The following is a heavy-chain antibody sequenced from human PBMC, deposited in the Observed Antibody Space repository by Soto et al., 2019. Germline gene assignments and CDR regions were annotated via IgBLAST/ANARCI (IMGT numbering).Heavy chain of an antibody. CDR2: ISYDGSNK. CDR1: GFTFSSYA. J-gene: IGHJ4*02. D-gene: IGHD3-9*01. Sequence: QVQLVESGGGVVQPGRSLRLSCAASGFTFSSYAMHWVRQAPGKGLEWVAVISYDGSNKYYADSVKGLFTISRGNSKNMQYLQMNSLRDEDRAVYYCARCGPYYGILTGYFDCWGQGTLVTVSS. V-gene: IGHV3-30-3*01. CDR3: ARCGPYYGILTGYFDC.